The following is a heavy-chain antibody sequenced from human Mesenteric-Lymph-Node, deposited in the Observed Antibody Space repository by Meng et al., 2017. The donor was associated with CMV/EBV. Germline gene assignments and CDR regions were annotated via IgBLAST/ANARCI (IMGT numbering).Heavy chain of an antibody. CDR3: AKASTEYQLLENYFDF. Sequence: GGSLRLSCAASGFTFRIYGMHWVRQAPGKGLEWVAFIRYDGTNMYYRDSVKGRFTISRDNSKSTLYLQMNSLRAEDTAVYYCAKASTEYQLLENYFDFWGQGTLVTVSS. J-gene: IGHJ4*02. V-gene: IGHV3-30*02. D-gene: IGHD2-2*01. CDR1: GFTFRIYG. CDR2: IRYDGTNM.